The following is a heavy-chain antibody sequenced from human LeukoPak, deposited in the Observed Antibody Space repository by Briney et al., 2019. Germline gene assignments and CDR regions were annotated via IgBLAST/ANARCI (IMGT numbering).Heavy chain of an antibody. V-gene: IGHV3-23*01. CDR3: AKDVLSYYYDSSGYFDY. Sequence: GGSLRLSCAVSGFTFSSYAMSWVRQAPGKGLEWVSSIYGSGGRTYYADSVKGRFTISRDNSKNTLYLQMNSLRAEDTAVYYCAKDVLSYYYDSSGYFDYWGQGTLVTVSS. CDR1: GFTFSSYA. CDR2: IYGSGGRT. J-gene: IGHJ4*02. D-gene: IGHD3-22*01.